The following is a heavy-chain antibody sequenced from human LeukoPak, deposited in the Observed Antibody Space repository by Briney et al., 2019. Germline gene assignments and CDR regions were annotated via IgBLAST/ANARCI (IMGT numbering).Heavy chain of an antibody. Sequence: SETLSLTCTVSGGSISSNTYHWGWIRQPPGNGLEWIGTISYSGSAYYNPSLKSRVTTSVDTSKNQFSLKLSSVTAADTAVYYCARDVFAGYVQGYYYYYGMDVWGQGTTVTVSS. CDR3: ARDVFAGYVQGYYYYYGMDV. CDR1: GGSISSNTYH. V-gene: IGHV4-39*02. J-gene: IGHJ6*02. D-gene: IGHD5-12*01. CDR2: ISYSGSA.